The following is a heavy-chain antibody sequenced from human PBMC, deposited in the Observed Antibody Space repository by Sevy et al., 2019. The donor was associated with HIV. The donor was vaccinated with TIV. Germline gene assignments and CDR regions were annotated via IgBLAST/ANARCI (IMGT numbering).Heavy chain of an antibody. D-gene: IGHD3-16*02. Sequence: SETLSVTCTVSGGSISSYYWSWIRQPPGKGLEWIGYIYYSGSTNYNPSLKSRVTISVDTSKNQFSLKLSSVTAADTAVYYCARANRTYYDYIWGSYRTPDDAFDIRGQGTMVTVSS. CDR1: GGSISSYY. CDR2: IYYSGST. J-gene: IGHJ3*02. CDR3: ARANRTYYDYIWGSYRTPDDAFDI. V-gene: IGHV4-59*01.